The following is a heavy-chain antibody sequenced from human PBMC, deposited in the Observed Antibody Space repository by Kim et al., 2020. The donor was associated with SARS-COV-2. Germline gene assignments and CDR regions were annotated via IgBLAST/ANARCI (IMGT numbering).Heavy chain of an antibody. D-gene: IGHD2-2*01. Sequence: ASVKVSCKASGYTFTSYGISWVRQAPGQGLEWMGWISAYNGNTNYAQKLQGRVTMTTDTSTSTAYMELRSLRSDDTAVYYCARDSVVPAVYYYYYGMDVWGQGTTVTVSS. CDR1: GYTFTSYG. V-gene: IGHV1-18*01. CDR2: ISAYNGNT. J-gene: IGHJ6*02. CDR3: ARDSVVPAVYYYYYGMDV.